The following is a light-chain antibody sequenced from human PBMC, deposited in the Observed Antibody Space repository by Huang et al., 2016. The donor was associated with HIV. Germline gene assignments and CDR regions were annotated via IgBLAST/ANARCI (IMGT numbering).Light chain of an antibody. V-gene: IGKV1-33*01. CDR2: DAS. Sequence: DTQMTQSPSSLSASVGDRVTITCQASQDISKYLSWYQQKPGKAPKLLIYDASNLETGVPSRVSGSGSGTDFTFTISSLQPEDIATYYCHQYDNLPFTFGQGTKLEIK. J-gene: IGKJ2*01. CDR1: QDISKY. CDR3: HQYDNLPFT.